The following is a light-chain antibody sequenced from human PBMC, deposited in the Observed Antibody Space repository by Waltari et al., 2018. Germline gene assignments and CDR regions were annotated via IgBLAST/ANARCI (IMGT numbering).Light chain of an antibody. CDR3: ASWDGSLGGVV. CDR2: RNN. V-gene: IGLV1-47*01. Sequence: QSVLSQPPSASGTPGQRVTISCYGSDYHTRNHFVYWYHQLPGAAPKLLIYRNNHRPEGVPDRFSGSKSGPSASLAISGLRSEDEALYYCASWDGSLGGVVFGGGTKLTVL. J-gene: IGLJ2*01. CDR1: DYHTRNHF.